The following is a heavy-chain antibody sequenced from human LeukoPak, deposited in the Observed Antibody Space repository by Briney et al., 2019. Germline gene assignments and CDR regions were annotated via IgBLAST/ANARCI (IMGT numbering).Heavy chain of an antibody. CDR2: IIPIFGTA. Sequence: SVKVSCKASGGTFSSYAISRVRQAPGQGLEWMGGIIPIFGTANYAQKFQGRVTITTDESTSTAYMELSSLRSEDTAVYYCARDKLGATAFDIWGQGTMVTVSS. V-gene: IGHV1-69*05. D-gene: IGHD1-26*01. CDR3: ARDKLGATAFDI. J-gene: IGHJ3*02. CDR1: GGTFSSYA.